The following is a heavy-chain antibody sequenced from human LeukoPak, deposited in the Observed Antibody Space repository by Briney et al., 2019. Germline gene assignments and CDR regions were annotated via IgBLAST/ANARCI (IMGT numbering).Heavy chain of an antibody. Sequence: GGSLRLSCAASGFTFSNYGMHWVRQAPGKGLEWVTLISYDGSNKYYADSVKGRFTISRDNSKNTLYLQMNGLRAEDTAVYYCAKDYRPHDFWSGLVDYWGQGTLVTVSS. J-gene: IGHJ4*02. D-gene: IGHD3-3*01. CDR2: ISYDGSNK. CDR1: GFTFSNYG. CDR3: AKDYRPHDFWSGLVDY. V-gene: IGHV3-30*18.